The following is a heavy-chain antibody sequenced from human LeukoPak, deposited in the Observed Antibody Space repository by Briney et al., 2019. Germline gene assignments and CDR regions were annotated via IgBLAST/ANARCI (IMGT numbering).Heavy chain of an antibody. CDR1: GSPFSSYW. CDR2: IKQDGSKK. D-gene: IGHD5-24*01. CDR3: TRVGYIDEGIDY. Sequence: PGGSLRLSCGASGSPFSSYWMTWVRQAPGKGLEWVANIKQDGSKKSYVDSVKGRFTISRDNAKNSLYLQMNSLRAEDTAIYYCTRVGYIDEGIDYWGQGTLVTVSS. V-gene: IGHV3-7*04. J-gene: IGHJ4*02.